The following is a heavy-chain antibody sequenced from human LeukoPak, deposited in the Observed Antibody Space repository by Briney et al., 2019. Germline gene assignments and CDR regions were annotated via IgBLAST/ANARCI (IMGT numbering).Heavy chain of an antibody. J-gene: IGHJ4*02. CDR3: ARLTYYYDSSGYHPIDF. CDR2: ISSSSSYI. CDR1: GFTFSSYS. Sequence: TGGSLRLSCAASGFTFSSYSMNWVRQAPGKGLEWVSSISSSSSYIYYADSVKGRFTISRDNAKNSLYLQMNSLRAEDTAVYYCARLTYYYDSSGYHPIDFWGQGTLVTVSS. D-gene: IGHD3-22*01. V-gene: IGHV3-21*01.